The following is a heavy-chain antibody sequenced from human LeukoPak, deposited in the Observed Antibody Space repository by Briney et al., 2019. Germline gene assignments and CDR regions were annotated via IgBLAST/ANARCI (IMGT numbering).Heavy chain of an antibody. CDR3: AGSYGGNSYYFDY. Sequence: GGSLRLSCAASGFTFSSYAMHWVRQAPGKGLEWVAVISYDGSNKYYADSVKGRFTISRDNSKNTLYLQMNSLRAEDTAVYYCAGSYGGNSYYFDYWGQGTLVTVSS. J-gene: IGHJ4*02. CDR2: ISYDGSNK. V-gene: IGHV3-30-3*01. CDR1: GFTFSSYA. D-gene: IGHD4-23*01.